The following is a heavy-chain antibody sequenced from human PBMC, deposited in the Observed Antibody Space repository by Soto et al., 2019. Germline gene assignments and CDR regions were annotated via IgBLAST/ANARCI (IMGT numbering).Heavy chain of an antibody. CDR1: GYSFTSYW. D-gene: IGHD6-6*01. J-gene: IGHJ6*02. Sequence: LGESLKISCKGSGYSFTSYWIGWVRQMPGKGLEWMGIIYPGDSDTRYSPSFQGQVTISADKSISTAYLQWSSLKASDTAMYYCASSRAASSSSTPYYYYYGMDVWGQGTTVTVSS. CDR2: IYPGDSDT. V-gene: IGHV5-51*01. CDR3: ASSRAASSSSTPYYYYYGMDV.